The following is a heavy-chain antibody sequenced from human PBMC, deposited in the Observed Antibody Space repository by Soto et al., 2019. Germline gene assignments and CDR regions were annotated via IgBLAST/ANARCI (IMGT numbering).Heavy chain of an antibody. D-gene: IGHD5-18*01. J-gene: IGHJ5*02. V-gene: IGHV3-11*01. CDR3: ATGVATPMGTNWFDR. CDR1: GFTFSDYY. CDR2: ISSSGSM. Sequence: QVQLVESGGGLVKPGGSLRLSCAASGFTFSDYYMSWIRQAPGKGLEWVSYISSSGSMAYADSVKGRFTISRDNAKNSLYLQMNSLRTEDTALYYCATGVATPMGTNWFDRWGQGTLVTVSS.